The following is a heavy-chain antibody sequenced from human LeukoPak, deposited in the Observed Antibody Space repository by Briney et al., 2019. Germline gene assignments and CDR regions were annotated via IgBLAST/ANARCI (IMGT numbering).Heavy chain of an antibody. CDR3: ARDTHARPNAFDV. J-gene: IGHJ3*01. CDR1: GYTFTVYY. Sequence: ASVTVSFKASGYTFTVYYMHWVRQAPGQGVEWMGWINPNSGGTNYEQKFQGRVTMTRDTSISTAYMELSTLRSDDTAVYYCARDTHARPNAFDVWGQGTMVTVSS. CDR2: INPNSGGT. V-gene: IGHV1-2*02. D-gene: IGHD6-6*01.